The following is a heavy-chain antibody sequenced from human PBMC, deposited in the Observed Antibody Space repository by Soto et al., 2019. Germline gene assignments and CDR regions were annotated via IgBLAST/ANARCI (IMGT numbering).Heavy chain of an antibody. CDR3: ARAAMGGSSWPFDY. Sequence: QVQLQESGPGLVKPSGTLSLTCAVSGGSISSSNWWSWVRQPPGKGLEWIGEIYHSGSTNYNPSLKCRVAISVDKSKNLFSLKLSSVTAADTAVYYCARAAMGGSSWPFDYWGQGTLVTVSS. V-gene: IGHV4-4*02. CDR1: GGSISSSNW. CDR2: IYHSGST. J-gene: IGHJ4*02. D-gene: IGHD6-13*01.